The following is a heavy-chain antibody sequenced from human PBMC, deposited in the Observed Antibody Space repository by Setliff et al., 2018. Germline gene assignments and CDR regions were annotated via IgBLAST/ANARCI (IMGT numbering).Heavy chain of an antibody. Sequence: SETLSLTCTVSGGGSINNYYWSWVRQSPGKGLEWIGFGHFGGDTNYNPSLKSRVTMSADTSNNQFSLNLRSVTAADTAVYFCARQPSSGAYYNPRPYYFDYWGQGTLVTVSS. J-gene: IGHJ4*02. CDR3: ARQPSSGAYYNPRPYYFDY. D-gene: IGHD3-10*01. CDR1: GGGSINNYY. V-gene: IGHV4-59*08. CDR2: GHFGGDT.